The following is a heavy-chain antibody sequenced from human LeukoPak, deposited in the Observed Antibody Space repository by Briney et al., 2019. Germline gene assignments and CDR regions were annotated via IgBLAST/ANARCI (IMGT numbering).Heavy chain of an antibody. CDR2: IYSGGST. D-gene: IGHD1-26*01. Sequence: PGGSLRLSCAASGFTVSSNYMSWVRQAPGKGLEWVSVIYSGGSTYYADSVKGRFTISRDNSKNTLYLQMNSLRAEDTAVYYCARDQMGAIGFDAFDIWGQGTMVTVSS. V-gene: IGHV3-53*01. CDR3: ARDQMGAIGFDAFDI. J-gene: IGHJ3*02. CDR1: GFTVSSNY.